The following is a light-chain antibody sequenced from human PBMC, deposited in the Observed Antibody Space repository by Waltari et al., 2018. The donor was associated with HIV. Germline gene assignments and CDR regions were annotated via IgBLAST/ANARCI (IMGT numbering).Light chain of an antibody. CDR2: AAS. CDR1: QSISNF. CDR3: QQSYRTPYT. Sequence: TQSPSSLSASVGNRITISCRASQSISNFLNWYQQKPGRAPKVLIYAASSLQSGVPSRFSGGGSGTDFTLTISGVQPEDFATYYCQQSYRTPYTFGQGTKLEIK. V-gene: IGKV1-39*01. J-gene: IGKJ2*01.